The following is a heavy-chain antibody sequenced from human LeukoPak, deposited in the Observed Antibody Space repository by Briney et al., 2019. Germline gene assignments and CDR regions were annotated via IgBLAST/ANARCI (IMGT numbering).Heavy chain of an antibody. CDR2: ISYDGSNK. Sequence: PGRSLRLSCAASGFTFSSYGMHGVRQAPGKRLEWVAVISYDGSNKDYLGSVKGGFTMSRDNYFNTLYLQMISLTAEDTAVYFCTTEGVAGPTKFEYWGQGTLVTVSS. CDR1: GFTFSSYG. V-gene: IGHV3-30*03. J-gene: IGHJ4*02. D-gene: IGHD6-19*01. CDR3: TTEGVAGPTKFEY.